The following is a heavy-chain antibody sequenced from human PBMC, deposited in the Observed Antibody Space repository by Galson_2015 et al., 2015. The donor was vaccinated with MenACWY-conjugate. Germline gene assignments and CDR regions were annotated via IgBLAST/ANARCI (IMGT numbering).Heavy chain of an antibody. CDR1: GFTFSSYA. D-gene: IGHD3-9*01. CDR3: ARRVHSMTGKPSHHFDY. J-gene: IGHJ4*02. Sequence: SLRLSCAASGFTFSSYAMTWLRQAPGKGLEYVSVLTDSGSDTFYADSVKGRFTISRDNSKNTLSLQMNSLRAEDTAVYYCARRVHSMTGKPSHHFDYWGQGTLVTVSS. V-gene: IGHV3-23*01. CDR2: LTDSGSDT.